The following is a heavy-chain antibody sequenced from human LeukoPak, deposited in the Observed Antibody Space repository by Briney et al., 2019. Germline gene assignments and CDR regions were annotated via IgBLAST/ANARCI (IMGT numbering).Heavy chain of an antibody. CDR1: GYTFTGYY. CDR2: INPNSGGT. V-gene: IGHV1-2*02. J-gene: IGHJ6*03. CDR3: ARDPEATHYYYYYYMDV. Sequence: GASVKVSCKASGYTFTGYYMHWVRQAPGQGREWMGWINPNSGGTNYAQKFQRRVTMTRDTSISTAYMELSRLRSDDTAVYYCARDPEATHYYYYYYMDVWGKGTTVTVSS.